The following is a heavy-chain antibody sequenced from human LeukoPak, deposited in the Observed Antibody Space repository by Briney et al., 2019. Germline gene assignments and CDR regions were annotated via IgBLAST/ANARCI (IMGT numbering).Heavy chain of an antibody. CDR3: ARDFDGPRASDY. D-gene: IGHD4-17*01. CDR1: GFTFSSFA. CDR2: ISYNGNNK. V-gene: IGHV3-30-3*01. J-gene: IGHJ4*02. Sequence: GGSLRLSCAASGFTFSSFAIHWVRQAPGKGLEWIAIISYNGNNKNYAESVKGRFTISRDNSKNTLSLQMSSLRAEDTAVYYCARDFDGPRASDYWGQGISVTVSS.